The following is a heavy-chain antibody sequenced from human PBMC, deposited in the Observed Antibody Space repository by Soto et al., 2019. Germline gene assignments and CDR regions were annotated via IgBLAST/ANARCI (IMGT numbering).Heavy chain of an antibody. CDR3: ARAQPFCSSLSGYHVGGDY. Sequence: QVHLVQSGPEVKKPGASVKVSCKASGYTFGNYGLTWVRQAPGQGLEWMGWISVYSGDTNYAQKFQDRVTMTTATATSTGYMELMSLRSDGTAADYCARAQPFCSSLSGYHVGGDYWGQGTMLTVSA. J-gene: IGHJ4*02. V-gene: IGHV1-18*01. CDR2: ISVYSGDT. CDR1: GYTFGNYG. D-gene: IGHD2-2*01.